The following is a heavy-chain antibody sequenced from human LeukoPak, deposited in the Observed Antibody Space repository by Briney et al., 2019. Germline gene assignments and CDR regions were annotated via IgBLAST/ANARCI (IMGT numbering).Heavy chain of an antibody. J-gene: IGHJ6*02. Sequence: PSETLSLTCAVYGGSFSGYYWSWVRQPPGKTLEWIGEVSDSGRTMYSTSFKNRVTISLDTSKNQFSLKLSSVTAADTAVYYCAGHYPLSDPLYGMDVWGQGTTVTVSS. V-gene: IGHV4-34*01. D-gene: IGHD2/OR15-2a*01. CDR3: AGHYPLSDPLYGMDV. CDR1: GGSFSGYY. CDR2: VSDSGRT.